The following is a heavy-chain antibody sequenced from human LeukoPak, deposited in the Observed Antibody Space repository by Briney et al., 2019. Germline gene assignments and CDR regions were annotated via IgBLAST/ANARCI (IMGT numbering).Heavy chain of an antibody. Sequence: SETLSLTCAVYGGSFSGYYWSWIRQPPGKGLEWIGSIYYSGSTYYNPSLKSRVTISVDTSKNQFSLKLSSVTAADTAVYYCARSSGLVDYWGQGTLVTVSS. V-gene: IGHV4-34*01. D-gene: IGHD6-19*01. CDR3: ARSSGLVDY. CDR2: IYYSGST. J-gene: IGHJ4*02. CDR1: GGSFSGYY.